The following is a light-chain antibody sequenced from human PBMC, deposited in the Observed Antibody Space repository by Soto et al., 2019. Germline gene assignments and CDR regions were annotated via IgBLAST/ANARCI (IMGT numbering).Light chain of an antibody. Sequence: QYVQSHPGSVSWSPGQSISISCTGTSSDVGSYNLVSWYQQHPGKAPKLMIYEGSKRPSGISNRFSGSKSGNTASLIISGLQAEDEADYYCCSYAGSSTFYVFGSGTKVTVL. CDR1: SSDVGSYNL. V-gene: IGLV2-23*01. CDR3: CSYAGSSTFYV. J-gene: IGLJ1*01. CDR2: EGS.